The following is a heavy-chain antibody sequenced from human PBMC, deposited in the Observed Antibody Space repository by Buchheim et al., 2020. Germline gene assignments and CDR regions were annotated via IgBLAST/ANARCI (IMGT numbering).Heavy chain of an antibody. J-gene: IGHJ6*02. CDR2: IYTTGSL. CDR3: ARESLITSGGVLAIYGMDV. V-gene: IGHV4-61*02. D-gene: IGHD3-16*02. CDR1: GGSISSGSYY. Sequence: QVQLQESGPGLVKPSETLSLTCTVSGGSISSGSYYWGWIRQPAGQGLEWIGRIYTTGSLNYNPSLQRRVTISADTSENRFSLRLNSVTAADTAVYYCARESLITSGGVLAIYGMDVWGQGTT.